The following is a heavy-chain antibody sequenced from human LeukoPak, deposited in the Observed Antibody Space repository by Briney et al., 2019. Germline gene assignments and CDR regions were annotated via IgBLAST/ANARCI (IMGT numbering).Heavy chain of an antibody. V-gene: IGHV3-23*01. CDR2: ISGSGGST. CDR3: ARVMIVGATTNAFDI. Sequence: PGGSLRLSCAASGFTFSSYAMSWVRQAPGKGLEWVSAISGSGGSTYYADSVKGRFTISRDNSKNSLYLQMNSLRAEDTAVYYCARVMIVGATTNAFDIWGQGTMVTVSS. CDR1: GFTFSSYA. J-gene: IGHJ3*02. D-gene: IGHD1-26*01.